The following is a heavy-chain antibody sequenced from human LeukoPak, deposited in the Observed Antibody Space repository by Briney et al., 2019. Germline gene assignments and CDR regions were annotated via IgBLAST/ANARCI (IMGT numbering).Heavy chain of an antibody. D-gene: IGHD3-3*01. Sequence: PGGSLRLSCAASGFTFSSYSMNWVRQAPGKGLEWVSSISSSSSYIYYADSVKGRFTISRDNAKNSLYLQMNSLRAEDTAVYYCARDWMYYDFWSGYSVSWFDPWGQGTLVTVSS. CDR2: ISSSSSYI. CDR1: GFTFSSYS. V-gene: IGHV3-21*01. J-gene: IGHJ5*02. CDR3: ARDWMYYDFWSGYSVSWFDP.